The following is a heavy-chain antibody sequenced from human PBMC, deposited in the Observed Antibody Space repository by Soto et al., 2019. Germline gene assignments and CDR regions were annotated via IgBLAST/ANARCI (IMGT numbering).Heavy chain of an antibody. CDR2: INHSGST. V-gene: IGHV4-34*01. J-gene: IGHJ4*02. D-gene: IGHD3-10*01. CDR1: GGSFSGYY. Sequence: SETLSLTCAVYGGSFSGYYWSWIRQPPGKGLEWIGEINHSGSTNYNPSLKSRVTISVDTSKNQFSLKLSSVTAADTAVYYCARGREDGIIYDYWGQGTLVTVSS. CDR3: ARGREDGIIYDY.